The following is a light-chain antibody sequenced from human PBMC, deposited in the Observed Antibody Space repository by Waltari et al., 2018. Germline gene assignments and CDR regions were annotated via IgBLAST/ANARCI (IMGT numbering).Light chain of an antibody. J-gene: IGLJ1*01. V-gene: IGLV2-11*01. CDR3: CSYAGSSWV. CDR1: SSDVGGYNY. CDR2: DVS. Sequence: QSALTQPRSVSGSPGQSVTISCTGTSSDVGGYNYVSWYQQHPGKAPKLMIYDVSKRPSVVPDRFSGSKSGNTASLTISGLQAEDEADYYCCSYAGSSWVFGTGTKVTVL.